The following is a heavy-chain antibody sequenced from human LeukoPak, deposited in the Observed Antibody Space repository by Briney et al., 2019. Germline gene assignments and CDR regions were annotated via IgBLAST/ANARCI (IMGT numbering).Heavy chain of an antibody. Sequence: SETLSLTCTVSGGSISSSSYYWGWIRQPPGKGLEWIGSIYYSGSTYYNPSLKSRVTISVDTSKNQFSLKLSSVTAADTAVYYCARGIHIVVVTAWYYFDYWGQGTLVTVSS. CDR3: ARGIHIVVVTAWYYFDY. CDR2: IYYSGST. D-gene: IGHD2-21*02. CDR1: GGSISSSSYY. J-gene: IGHJ4*02. V-gene: IGHV4-39*07.